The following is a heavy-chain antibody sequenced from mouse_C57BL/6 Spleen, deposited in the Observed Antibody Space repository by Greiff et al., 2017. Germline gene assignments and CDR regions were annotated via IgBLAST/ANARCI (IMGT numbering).Heavy chain of an antibody. Sequence: VQLQQPGAELVKPGASVKVSCKASGYTFTSYWMHWVKQRPGQGLEWIGRIHPSDSDTNYNQKFKGKATLTVDKSSSTAYMQLSSLTSEDSAVYYCAIEEIWTTVVARAMDYWGQGTSVTVSS. D-gene: IGHD1-1*01. CDR1: GYTFTSYW. V-gene: IGHV1-74*01. CDR2: IHPSDSDT. J-gene: IGHJ4*01. CDR3: AIEEIWTTVVARAMDY.